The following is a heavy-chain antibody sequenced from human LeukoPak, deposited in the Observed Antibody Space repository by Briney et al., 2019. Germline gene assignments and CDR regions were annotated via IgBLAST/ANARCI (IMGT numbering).Heavy chain of an antibody. Sequence: PSETLSRTCTVSGGSIRSSTYYWAWIRQPPGKGLEWIGTIHYTGTTYYNPSLKSRVTISVDTSKNQFSLNLSSVTAADTTFYYCARLGGYYDPPDYWGQGTLVTVSS. D-gene: IGHD3-22*01. J-gene: IGHJ4*02. V-gene: IGHV4-39*01. CDR3: ARLGGYYDPPDY. CDR2: IHYTGTT. CDR1: GGSIRSSTYY.